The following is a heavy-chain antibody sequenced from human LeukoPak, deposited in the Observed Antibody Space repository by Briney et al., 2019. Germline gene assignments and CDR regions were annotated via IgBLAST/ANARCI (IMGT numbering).Heavy chain of an antibody. J-gene: IGHJ4*02. CDR2: ISSNGCST. CDR1: GFTFSSYA. D-gene: IGHD3-3*01. CDR3: ARGYDFWSGPEGYYFDY. Sequence: PGGSLRLSCAASGFTFSSYAIYWVRQAPGKGLEYVSGISSNGCSTYYANSVKGRFAVSRDNSKNTLYLQMGSLRAEDMAVYYCARGYDFWSGPEGYYFDYWGQGTLVTVSS. V-gene: IGHV3-64*01.